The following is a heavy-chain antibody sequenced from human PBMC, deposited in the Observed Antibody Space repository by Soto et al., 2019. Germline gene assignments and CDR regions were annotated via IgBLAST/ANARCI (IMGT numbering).Heavy chain of an antibody. J-gene: IGHJ5*02. CDR2: IYYSGST. V-gene: IGHV4-59*01. D-gene: IGHD6-25*01. CDR3: ARTIPADSSGDSFDP. CDR1: GGSISSYY. Sequence: SGTPGLTCTVSGGSISSYYWSWIRQPPGKGLEWIGYIYYSGSTNYNPSLKSRVTISVDTSKNQFSLKLSSVTAADTAVYYCARTIPADSSGDSFDP.